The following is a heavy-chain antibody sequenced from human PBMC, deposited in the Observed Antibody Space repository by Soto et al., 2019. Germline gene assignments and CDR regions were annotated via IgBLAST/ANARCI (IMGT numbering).Heavy chain of an antibody. D-gene: IGHD6-19*01. Sequence: QLQLQESGPGLVKPSETLSLTCTVSGGSISSSSYYWGWLRQPPGKGLGWVGSISYSVSTYYNPSPTSRVTISVDTSKNQFSLKLSSVTAADTAVDYCARRSSGWQSGDYWGQGTLVTVSS. CDR3: ARRSSGWQSGDY. J-gene: IGHJ4*02. CDR1: GGSISSSSYY. V-gene: IGHV4-39*01. CDR2: ISYSVST.